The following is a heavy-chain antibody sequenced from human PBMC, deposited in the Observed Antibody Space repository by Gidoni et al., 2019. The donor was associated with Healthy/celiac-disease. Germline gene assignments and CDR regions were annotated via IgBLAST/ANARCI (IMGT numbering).Heavy chain of an antibody. CDR3: TGGGWLQLYYFDY. CDR2: IKSKTDGGTT. J-gene: IGHJ4*02. CDR1: GFTFSNAW. D-gene: IGHD5-12*01. Sequence: EVQLVESGGGLVKPGGSLRLSCAASGFTFSNAWMSWVRQAPGKGLEWVGRIKSKTDGGTTDYAAPVKGRFTISRDDSKNTLYLQMNSLKTEDTAVYYCTGGGWLQLYYFDYWGQGTLVTVSS. V-gene: IGHV3-15*01.